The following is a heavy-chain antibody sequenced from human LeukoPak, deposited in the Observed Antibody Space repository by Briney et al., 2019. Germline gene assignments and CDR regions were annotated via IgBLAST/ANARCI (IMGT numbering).Heavy chain of an antibody. V-gene: IGHV3-23*01. J-gene: IGHJ2*01. CDR2: ISGSGGNT. D-gene: IGHD3-10*01. Sequence: GGSLRLSCAASGFTFSDYYMSWIRQAPGKGLEWVSGISGSGGNTYDADSVKGRFTISRDNSKSTLYLQMNSLRGDGTAVYYCAKPGRGDGDYWYFDLWGRGTLVTVSS. CDR3: AKPGRGDGDYWYFDL. CDR1: GFTFSDYY.